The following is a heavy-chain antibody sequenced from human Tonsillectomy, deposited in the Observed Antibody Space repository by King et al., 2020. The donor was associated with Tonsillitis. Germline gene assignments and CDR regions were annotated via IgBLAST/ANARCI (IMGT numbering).Heavy chain of an antibody. CDR2: IKRKTDGGTT. CDR1: GFTFSNAW. V-gene: IGHV3-15*01. Sequence: VQLVESGGGLVKPGGSLRLSCAASGFTFSNAWMSWVRQAPGKGLEWVGRIKRKTDGGTTDYAAPVKGRFTISRDDSKNTLYLQMNSLKTEDTAVYYCTTDDPDYYDSSGYYWFWGQGTLVTVSS. CDR3: TTDDPDYYDSSGYYWF. D-gene: IGHD3-22*01. J-gene: IGHJ4*02.